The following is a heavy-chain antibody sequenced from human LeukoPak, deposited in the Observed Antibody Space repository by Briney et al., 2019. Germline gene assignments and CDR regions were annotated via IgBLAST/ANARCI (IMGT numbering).Heavy chain of an antibody. Sequence: PGGSLRLSCAASGFTFSSYAMSWVRQAPGKGLEWVSAISGSGGSTFYADSVKGRFTISRDNSKSTLYLQMNSLRAEDTAIYYCAKPPYSTSWYVWGQGTTVTVSS. J-gene: IGHJ6*02. CDR3: AKPPYSTSWYV. CDR2: ISGSGGST. V-gene: IGHV3-23*01. CDR1: GFTFSSYA. D-gene: IGHD6-13*01.